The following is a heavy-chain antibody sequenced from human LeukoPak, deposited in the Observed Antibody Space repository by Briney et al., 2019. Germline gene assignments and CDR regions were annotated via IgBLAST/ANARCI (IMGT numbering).Heavy chain of an antibody. V-gene: IGHV3-43*02. CDR1: GFNFYNHA. CDR3: ARDTHPFLVPAVILDY. CDR2: INGDSSNT. J-gene: IGHJ4*02. D-gene: IGHD2-2*01. Sequence: GGSLRLSCAASGFNFYNHAMHWVRQAPGKGLEWVSLINGDSSNTHYADSVRGRFTISKDNSKNFLYLQMNSLRPEDTAFYYCARDTHPFLVPAVILDYWGQGALVTVSS.